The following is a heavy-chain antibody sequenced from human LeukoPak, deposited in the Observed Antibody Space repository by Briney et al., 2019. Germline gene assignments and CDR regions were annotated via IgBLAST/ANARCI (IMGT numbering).Heavy chain of an antibody. J-gene: IGHJ4*02. D-gene: IGHD6-13*01. Sequence: GGSLRLSCAASEFTFSIYTMNWVRQAPGKGLEWVSSMSSSSSYIYYADSVKGRFTISRDNAKNSLYLQMNSLRAEDTAVYYCARDSSSWFDYWGQGTLVTVSS. CDR2: MSSSSSYI. V-gene: IGHV3-21*01. CDR3: ARDSSSWFDY. CDR1: EFTFSIYT.